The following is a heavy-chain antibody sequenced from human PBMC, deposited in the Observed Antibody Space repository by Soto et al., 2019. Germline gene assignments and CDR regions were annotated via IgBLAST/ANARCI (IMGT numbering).Heavy chain of an antibody. J-gene: IGHJ6*02. Sequence: QVQLVQSGAEVKKPGSSVKVSCKASGGTFSSYAISWVRQAPGQGLEWMGGIIPIFGTANYAQKFQGRVTIPADEATSTAYMELSSLRSEDTAVYYCARPVDTAMADYYYYGMDVWGQGTTVTVSS. CDR1: GGTFSSYA. CDR3: ARPVDTAMADYYYYGMDV. CDR2: IIPIFGTA. V-gene: IGHV1-69*12. D-gene: IGHD5-18*01.